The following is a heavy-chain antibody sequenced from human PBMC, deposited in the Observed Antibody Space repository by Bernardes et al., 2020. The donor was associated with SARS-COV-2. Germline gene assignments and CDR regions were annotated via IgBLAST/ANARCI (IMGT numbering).Heavy chain of an antibody. CDR2: ISSSSSHI. CDR1: GFTFSSYS. CDR3: ARDKESRSSSDLFNY. D-gene: IGHD6-6*01. V-gene: IGHV3-21*01. Sequence: GSLRLSCAASGFTFSSYSMNWVRQAPGKGLEWVSSISSSSSHIYYADSVRGRFTISRDNAKNSLYLQMNSLRAEDTAVYYCARDKESRSSSDLFNYWGQGTLVTVSS. J-gene: IGHJ4*02.